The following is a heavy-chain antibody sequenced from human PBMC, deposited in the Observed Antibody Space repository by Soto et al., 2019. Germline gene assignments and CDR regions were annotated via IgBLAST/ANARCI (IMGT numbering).Heavy chain of an antibody. Sequence: GGSLRLSCAASGFTFSSYEMNWVRQAPGKGLEWVSYISSSGSTIYYADSVKGRFTISRDNAKNSLYLQMNSLRAEDTAVYYCARDGRGYGYGPNYYYYYGMDVWGQGTTVTVSS. V-gene: IGHV3-48*03. CDR1: GFTFSSYE. J-gene: IGHJ6*02. CDR3: ARDGRGYGYGPNYYYYYGMDV. D-gene: IGHD5-18*01. CDR2: ISSSGSTI.